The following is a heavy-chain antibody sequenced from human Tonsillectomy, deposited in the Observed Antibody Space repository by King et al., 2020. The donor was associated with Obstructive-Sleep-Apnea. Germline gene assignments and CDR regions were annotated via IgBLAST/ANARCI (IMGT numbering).Heavy chain of an antibody. Sequence: VQLQESGPGLVKPSQTLSLTCTVSGGSISSGGYYWSWIRQHPGKGLEWIGYIYYSGSTHYNPSLTSRVTISLDTSKNQFSLKLSSVTAADTALFYCARNSKGSFDPWGQGMLVTVSS. J-gene: IGHJ5*02. V-gene: IGHV4-31*03. CDR1: GGSISSGGYY. CDR3: ARNSKGSFDP. CDR2: IYYSGST. D-gene: IGHD6-13*01.